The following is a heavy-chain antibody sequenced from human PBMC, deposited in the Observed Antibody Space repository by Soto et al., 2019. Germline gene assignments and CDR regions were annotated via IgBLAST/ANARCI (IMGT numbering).Heavy chain of an antibody. Sequence: SGPTLVNPTQTLTLTCTFSGFSLSTSGVGVGWIRQPPGKALEWLALIYWNDDKRYSPSLKSRLTITKDTSKNQVVLTMTNMDPVDTATYYCAHRYYDILTGRYYFDYWGQGTLVTVSS. D-gene: IGHD3-9*01. CDR3: AHRYYDILTGRYYFDY. J-gene: IGHJ4*02. CDR1: GFSLSTSGVG. V-gene: IGHV2-5*01. CDR2: IYWNDDK.